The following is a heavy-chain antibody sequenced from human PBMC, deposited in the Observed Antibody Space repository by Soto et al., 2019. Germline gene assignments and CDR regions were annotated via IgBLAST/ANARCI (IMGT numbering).Heavy chain of an antibody. J-gene: IGHJ3*02. CDR3: ANVYHDFWSGPLHDAFDI. CDR1: GLTFSSYA. CDR2: ISGSGYST. V-gene: IGHV3-23*01. D-gene: IGHD3-3*01. Sequence: EVQLLESGGGLVQPGGSLRLSCAASGLTFSSYAMSWVRQAPAKGLEWVSAISGSGYSTYYADSVKGRFTISRDNSKNTLYLQMNSLRAEDTAVYYCANVYHDFWSGPLHDAFDIWGQGTVVTVSS.